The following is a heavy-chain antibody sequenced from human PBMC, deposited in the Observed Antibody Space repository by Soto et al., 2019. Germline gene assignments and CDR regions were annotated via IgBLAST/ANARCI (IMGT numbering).Heavy chain of an antibody. CDR3: ARGAGYSYGSHPGRLEHS. D-gene: IGHD5-18*01. Sequence: SVKVSCKASGGTFSSYAISCVRQAPGQGLEWMGGIIPIFGTANYAQKFQGRVTITADESTSTAYMELSSLRSEDTAVYYCARGAGYSYGSHPGRLEHSWGQGTLVTVSS. V-gene: IGHV1-69*13. J-gene: IGHJ5*02. CDR1: GGTFSSYA. CDR2: IIPIFGTA.